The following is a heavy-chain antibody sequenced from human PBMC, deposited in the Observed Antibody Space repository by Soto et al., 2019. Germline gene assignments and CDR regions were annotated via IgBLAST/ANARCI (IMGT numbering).Heavy chain of an antibody. CDR3: ARHAPSIAAFYPGYYYMDV. CDR1: GYGFTSYW. Sequence: PGESLKISCKGSGYGFTSYWIGWVRQMPGKGLEWMGIIYPGDSDTRYSPSFQGQVTISADKSISTAYLQWSSLKASDTAMYYCARHAPSIAAFYPGYYYMDVWGKGTTVTVSS. J-gene: IGHJ6*03. D-gene: IGHD6-6*01. CDR2: IYPGDSDT. V-gene: IGHV5-51*01.